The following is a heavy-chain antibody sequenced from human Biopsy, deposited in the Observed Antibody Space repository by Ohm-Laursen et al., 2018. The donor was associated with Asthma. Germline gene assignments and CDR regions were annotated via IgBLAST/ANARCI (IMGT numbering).Heavy chain of an antibody. J-gene: IGHJ6*02. CDR3: ARVASYGDVYFGIDV. D-gene: IGHD4-17*01. CDR2: VFYSGTT. V-gene: IGHV4-30-4*01. Sequence: SQTLSLTCTVSGACIETTDYHWSSTRQSPEKGLKWIGFVFYSGTTHYSRSLERRFYISIDTARNEFSIRLRSLETADKAVYFCARVASYGDVYFGIDVWGPGTTVSV. CDR1: GACIETTDYH.